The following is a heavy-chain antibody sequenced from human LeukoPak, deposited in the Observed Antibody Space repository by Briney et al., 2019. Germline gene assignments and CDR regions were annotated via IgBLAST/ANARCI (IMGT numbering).Heavy chain of an antibody. CDR2: IYHSGST. CDR1: GGSISSSNW. D-gene: IGHD3-22*01. Sequence: SETLSLTCVVSGGSISSSNWWSWVRQPPEKGLEWIGEIYHSGSTNYNPSLKSRVTISVDTSKNQFSLKLSSVTAADTAVYYCAREPDSSGYQDPWGQGTLVTVSS. CDR3: AREPDSSGYQDP. V-gene: IGHV4-4*02. J-gene: IGHJ5*02.